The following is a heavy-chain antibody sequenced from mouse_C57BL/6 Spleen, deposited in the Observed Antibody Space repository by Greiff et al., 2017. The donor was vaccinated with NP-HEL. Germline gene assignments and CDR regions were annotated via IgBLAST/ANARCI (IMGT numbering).Heavy chain of an antibody. Sequence: QVQLKQSGPGLVAPSQSLSITCTVSGFSLTSYGVDWVRQSPGKGLEWLGVIWGVGSTNYNSAPKSRLSISKDNSKSQVFLKMNSLQTDDTAMYYCARSYDYDVGAMDYWGQGTSVTVSS. CDR1: GFSLTSYG. D-gene: IGHD2-4*01. J-gene: IGHJ4*01. V-gene: IGHV2-6*01. CDR3: ARSYDYDVGAMDY. CDR2: IWGVGST.